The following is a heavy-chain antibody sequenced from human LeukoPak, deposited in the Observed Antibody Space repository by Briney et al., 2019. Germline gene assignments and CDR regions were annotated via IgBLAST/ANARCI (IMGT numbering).Heavy chain of an antibody. CDR1: GGSISSGSYY. CDR3: ARSPETDFWSGYYDY. CDR2: IYYSGSS. V-gene: IGHV4-61*01. D-gene: IGHD3-3*01. J-gene: IGHJ4*02. Sequence: SETLSLTCTVSGGSISSGSYYWSWIRQHPGKGLEWIGYIYYSGSSYYNPSLKSRVTISVDTSKNQFSLRLSSVTAADTAVYYCARSPETDFWSGYYDYWGQGTLVTVSS.